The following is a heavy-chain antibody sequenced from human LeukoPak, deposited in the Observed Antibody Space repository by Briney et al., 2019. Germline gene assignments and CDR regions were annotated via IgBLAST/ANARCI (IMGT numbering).Heavy chain of an antibody. CDR2: IRYDGSNK. Sequence: GGSLRLSCAASGFTFSSYGMHWVRQAPGKGLEWVAFIRYDGSNKYYVGSVKGRFTISRDNSKNTLYLQMNSLRAEDTAVYYCAKGGEQVTWNFQNWGQGTLVTVSS. J-gene: IGHJ1*01. D-gene: IGHD1/OR15-1a*01. CDR1: GFTFSSYG. V-gene: IGHV3-30*02. CDR3: AKGGEQVTWNFQN.